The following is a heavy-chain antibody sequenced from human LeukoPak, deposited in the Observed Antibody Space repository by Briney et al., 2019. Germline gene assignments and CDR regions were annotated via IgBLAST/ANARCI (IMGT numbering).Heavy chain of an antibody. V-gene: IGHV3-23*01. Sequence: PGGSLRLSCAASGFTFSSYAMSWVRQAPGEGLEWVSAIRGSGGSTYYADSVKGGFTISRDNSKNTLYLQMNSLRAEDTAVYYGAKYRPKYHDSRGDIDYWGQGTLVTVSS. J-gene: IGHJ4*02. CDR2: IRGSGGST. CDR3: AKYRPKYHDSRGDIDY. CDR1: GFTFSSYA. D-gene: IGHD3-22*01.